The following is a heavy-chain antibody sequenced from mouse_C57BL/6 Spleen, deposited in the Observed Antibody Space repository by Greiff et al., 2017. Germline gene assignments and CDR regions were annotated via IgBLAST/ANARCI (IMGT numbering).Heavy chain of an antibody. Sequence: QVQLKQSGAELVMPGASVKLSCKASGYTFTSYWMHWVKQRPGQGLEWIGEIDPSDSYTNYNQKFKGKSTLTVDKSSSTAYMQLSSLTSEDSAVYYCAREESRAWFAYWGQGTLVTVSA. J-gene: IGHJ3*01. CDR1: GYTFTSYW. V-gene: IGHV1-69*01. CDR2: IDPSDSYT. D-gene: IGHD1-1*01. CDR3: AREESRAWFAY.